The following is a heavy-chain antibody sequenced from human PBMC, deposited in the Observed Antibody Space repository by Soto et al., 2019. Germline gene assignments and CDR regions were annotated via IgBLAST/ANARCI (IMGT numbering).Heavy chain of an antibody. CDR3: VKDRAYYDTEGFDY. CDR2: ISSNGGST. Sequence: GGSLRLSCSASGFPFSSYAMHLVRQSPGKGLEYVSAISSNGGSTYYADSVKGRFTISRDNSKNTLYLQMSSLRAEDTAVYYCVKDRAYYDTEGFDYWAQGTLVTVSS. D-gene: IGHD3-22*01. CDR1: GFPFSSYA. V-gene: IGHV3-64D*06. J-gene: IGHJ4*02.